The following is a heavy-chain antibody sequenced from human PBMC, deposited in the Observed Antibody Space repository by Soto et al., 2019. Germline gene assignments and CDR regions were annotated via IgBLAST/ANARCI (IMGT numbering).Heavy chain of an antibody. D-gene: IGHD4-17*01. CDR3: ARTHGDYVFLGY. V-gene: IGHV4-31*03. CDR1: GGSISSGGYY. CDR2: IYYSGST. J-gene: IGHJ4*02. Sequence: QVQLQESGPGLVKPSQTLSLTCTVSGGSISSGGYYWSWIRQHPGKGLEWIGYIYYSGSTYYNPYLESRVTISVDTSKNQFSLKLSSVTAADTAVYYCARTHGDYVFLGYWGQGTLVTVSS.